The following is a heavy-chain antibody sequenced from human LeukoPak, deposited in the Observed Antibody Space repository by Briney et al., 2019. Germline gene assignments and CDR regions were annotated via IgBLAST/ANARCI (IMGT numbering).Heavy chain of an antibody. D-gene: IGHD5-18*01. J-gene: IGHJ6*03. CDR3: ARAGEDTAMVGYYYYYMDV. Sequence: PGGSLRLSCAASGFTFSGSAMHWVRQASGKGLEWVGRIRSKANSYATAYAASVKGRFTISRDDSKNTLYLQMNSLRAEDTAVYYCARAGEDTAMVGYYYYYMDVWGKGTTVTVSS. CDR1: GFTFSGSA. CDR2: IRSKANSYAT. V-gene: IGHV3-73*01.